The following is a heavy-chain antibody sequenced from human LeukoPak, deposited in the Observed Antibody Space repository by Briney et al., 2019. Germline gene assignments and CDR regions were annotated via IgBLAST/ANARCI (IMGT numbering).Heavy chain of an antibody. CDR3: ARDIGNYYYYGMDV. Sequence: ASVKVSCKATGYTFTNYGFSWVRQAPGQGLEWMGWISAYNGNTNYAQRLHGRVTMTTDTYTNTAYMELRSLRSDDAAVYYCARDIGNYYYYGMDVWGQETTVTVSS. J-gene: IGHJ6*02. D-gene: IGHD3-10*01. CDR1: GYTFTNYG. CDR2: ISAYNGNT. V-gene: IGHV1-18*01.